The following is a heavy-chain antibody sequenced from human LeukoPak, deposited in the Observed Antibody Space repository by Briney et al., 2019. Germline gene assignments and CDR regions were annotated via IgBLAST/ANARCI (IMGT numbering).Heavy chain of an antibody. V-gene: IGHV4-39*07. CDR2: IYYSGST. CDR3: AREYPGHNWFDP. J-gene: IGHJ5*02. Sequence: SETLSLTCTVSGGSISSSGYNWGWIRQPQGKGLGWIGSIYYSGSTYYNPSLKSRVTISVDTSKNQFSLKLSSVTAADTAVYYCAREYPGHNWFDPWGQGTLVTVSS. CDR1: GGSISSSGYN. D-gene: IGHD2-2*02.